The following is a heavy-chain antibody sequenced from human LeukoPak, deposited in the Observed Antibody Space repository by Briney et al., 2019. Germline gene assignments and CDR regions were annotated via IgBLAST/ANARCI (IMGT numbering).Heavy chain of an antibody. D-gene: IGHD3-22*01. CDR2: IRYDGSNK. CDR3: AKEKKYYYDSTGYPGYDY. CDR1: GFTFSSYG. J-gene: IGHJ4*02. Sequence: GGSLRLSCTASGFTFSSYGMHWVRQAPGKGLEWVAFIRYDGSNKYYADSVKGRFTISRDNSKNTLYLQMNSLRAEDTAVYYCAKEKKYYYDSTGYPGYDYWGQGTLVTVFS. V-gene: IGHV3-30*02.